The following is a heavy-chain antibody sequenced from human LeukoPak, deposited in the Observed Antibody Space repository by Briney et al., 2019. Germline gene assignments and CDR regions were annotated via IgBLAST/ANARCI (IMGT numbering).Heavy chain of an antibody. J-gene: IGHJ4*02. CDR3: AREPEEAAAGHFDY. D-gene: IGHD6-13*01. CDR1: GFTFSSYA. V-gene: IGHV3-30-3*01. Sequence: PSGGSLRLSCAASGFTFSSYAMHWVRQAPGKGLEWVAVMSYDGDKKYYVDSVKGRFTISRDNSKNTLYLQMNSLRAEDTAVYYCAREPEEAAAGHFDYWGQGTLVTVSS. CDR2: MSYDGDKK.